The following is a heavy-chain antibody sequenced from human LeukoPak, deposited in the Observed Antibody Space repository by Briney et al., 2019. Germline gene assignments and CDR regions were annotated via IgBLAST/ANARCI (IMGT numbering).Heavy chain of an antibody. D-gene: IGHD5-12*01. CDR1: GFTFSSYG. CDR2: IRYDGSNK. J-gene: IGHJ4*02. V-gene: IGHV3-30*02. Sequence: PGGSLRLSCAASGFTFSSYGMHWVRQAPGKGLEWVAFIRYDGSNKYYADSVKGRFTISRDNPKNTLYLQMNSLRAEDTAVYYCALPEGGYGDFDYWGQGTLVTVSS. CDR3: ALPEGGYGDFDY.